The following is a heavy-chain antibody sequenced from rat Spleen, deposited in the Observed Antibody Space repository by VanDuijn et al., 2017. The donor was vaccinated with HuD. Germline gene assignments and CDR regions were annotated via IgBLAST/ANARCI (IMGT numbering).Heavy chain of an antibody. V-gene: IGHV5-22*01. CDR2: ISYDGSST. Sequence: EVQLVGSGGDLVQPGRSLKLSCAASGFTFSDYYMAWVRQAPKKGLEWVASISYDGSSTYYGDSVKGRFTISRDNAKSTLSLQMDSLRSEDTATYYCARRHYGYTDYFDYWGQGVMVTVSS. CDR1: GFTFSDYY. D-gene: IGHD1-9*01. CDR3: ARRHYGYTDYFDY. J-gene: IGHJ2*01.